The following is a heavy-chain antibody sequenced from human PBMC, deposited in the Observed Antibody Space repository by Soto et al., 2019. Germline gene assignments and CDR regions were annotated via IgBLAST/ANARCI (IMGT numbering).Heavy chain of an antibody. D-gene: IGHD4-4*01. Sequence: QVQLVQSGAEVKKPGSSVKVSCKASGGTFSSYAISWVRQAPGQGLEWMGGIIPIFGTANYAQKFQGRVTITADESTSTAYMELSSLRSEDTAVYYCARDPSDYMSLPYYYSGMDVWGQGTTVTVSS. J-gene: IGHJ6*02. CDR3: ARDPSDYMSLPYYYSGMDV. V-gene: IGHV1-69*12. CDR1: GGTFSSYA. CDR2: IIPIFGTA.